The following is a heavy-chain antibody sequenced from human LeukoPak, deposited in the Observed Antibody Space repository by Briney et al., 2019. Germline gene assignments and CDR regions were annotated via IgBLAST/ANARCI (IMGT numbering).Heavy chain of an antibody. D-gene: IGHD6-19*01. CDR1: GFPFSNYG. V-gene: IGHV3-30*18. J-gene: IGHJ4*02. CDR3: AKQRGVAVDGYLDY. Sequence: GSLRLSCAASGFPFSNYGIHWVRQVPGKGLEWVAVISYDGSNKYYADSVKGRFTISRDNSKNTLSLQMNSLRPEDTAVYYCAKQRGVAVDGYLDYWGQGTLVTVSS. CDR2: ISYDGSNK.